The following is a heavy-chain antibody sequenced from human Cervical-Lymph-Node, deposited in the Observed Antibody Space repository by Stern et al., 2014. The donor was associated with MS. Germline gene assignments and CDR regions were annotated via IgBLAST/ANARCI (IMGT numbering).Heavy chain of an antibody. CDR3: ARLSSGWYAY. V-gene: IGHV4-59*01. D-gene: IGHD6-19*01. Sequence: QVQLVQSGPGLVKPSETLSLTCTVSGDSMSSYYWSWIRPPPGKGLEWIGSIYCTGSTDYTPSLKSRVTISVDTSKNQFSLRLTSVTAADTAVYYCARLSSGWYAYWGQGTLVTVSS. CDR1: GDSMSSYY. CDR2: IYCTGST. J-gene: IGHJ4*02.